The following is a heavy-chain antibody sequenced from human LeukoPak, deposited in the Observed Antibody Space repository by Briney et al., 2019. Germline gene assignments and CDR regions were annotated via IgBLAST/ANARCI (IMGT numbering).Heavy chain of an antibody. CDR2: IASDGSHT. CDR3: ARERQDTIIHSGAFDI. J-gene: IGHJ3*02. Sequence: GGSLRLSCAASGFTFSTYCMHWVRQAPGKGLEWVADIASDGSHTFYVESVKGRFTISRDNSKNTLYLQMNSLRAEDTAVYFCARERQDTIIHSGAFDIWGQGTMVTVSS. CDR1: GFTFSTYC. V-gene: IGHV3-30-3*01. D-gene: IGHD3-10*01.